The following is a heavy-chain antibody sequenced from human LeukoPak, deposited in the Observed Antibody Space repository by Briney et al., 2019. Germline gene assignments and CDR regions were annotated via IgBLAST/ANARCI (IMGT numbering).Heavy chain of an antibody. CDR2: INHSGST. Sequence: SETLSLTCAVYGGSFSGYYWSWIRQPPGKGLEWIGEINHSGSTNYNPSLKGRVTISVDTSKNQFSLKLSSVTAADTAVYYCARGILRRGFDPWGQGTLVTVSS. V-gene: IGHV4-34*01. D-gene: IGHD4-17*01. CDR1: GGSFSGYY. CDR3: ARGILRRGFDP. J-gene: IGHJ5*02.